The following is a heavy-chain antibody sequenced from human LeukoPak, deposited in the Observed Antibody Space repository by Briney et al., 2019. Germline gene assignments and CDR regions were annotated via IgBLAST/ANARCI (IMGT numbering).Heavy chain of an antibody. CDR2: IIPIFGTA. V-gene: IGHV1-69*01. D-gene: IGHD6-13*01. J-gene: IGHJ6*03. CDR1: GGTFSSYA. Sequence: SVKVSCKASGGTFSSYAISWVRQAPGQGLEWMGGIIPIFGTANYAQKFQGRVTITADESTSTAYMELSSLRSEDTAVYYCARDRVAAAGTEGDYYMDVWGKGTTVTVSS. CDR3: ARDRVAAAGTEGDYYMDV.